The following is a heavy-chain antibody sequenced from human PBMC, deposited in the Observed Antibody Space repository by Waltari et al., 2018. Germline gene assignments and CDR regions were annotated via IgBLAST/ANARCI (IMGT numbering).Heavy chain of an antibody. J-gene: IGHJ4*02. CDR2: IIPIFGTA. CDR3: ARAGDY. CDR1: GGTFSSLS. V-gene: IGHV1-69*14. Sequence: QVQLVQSGAEVKKPGSSVKGSWQASGGTFSSLSFSRVRQAPGQGLEWMGGIIPIFGTANYAQKFQGRVTITPDKPPSTAYMELSSLRSEDTAVYYCARAGDYWCQGTLVTVSS.